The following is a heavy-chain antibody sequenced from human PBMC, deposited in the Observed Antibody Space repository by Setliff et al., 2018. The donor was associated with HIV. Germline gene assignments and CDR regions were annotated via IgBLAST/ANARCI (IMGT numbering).Heavy chain of an antibody. CDR2: INPNNGGT. V-gene: IGHV1-2*02. CDR3: ATPHRGELHYFQH. D-gene: IGHD1-26*01. Sequence: ASVKVSCKASGYTFTGYYIHWVRQAPGQGLEWMGWINPNNGGTNYAQKFQGRVTMTRDTSISTAYMELSSLRSEDTAVYYCATPHRGELHYFQHWGQGTLVTVSS. CDR1: GYTFTGYY. J-gene: IGHJ1*01.